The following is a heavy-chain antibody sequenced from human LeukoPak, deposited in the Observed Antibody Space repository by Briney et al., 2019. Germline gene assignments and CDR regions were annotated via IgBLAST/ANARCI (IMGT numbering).Heavy chain of an antibody. CDR1: GYSFTTYW. CDR3: ARRSDWFDP. Sequence: GESLKISCEASGYSFTTYWIGWVRQMPGKGLEWMGAIYPGDSDIRYSPSFQGQVTISADKFISTAYLQWNSLKTSDTAIYYCARRSDWFDPWGQGTLVTVSS. J-gene: IGHJ5*02. V-gene: IGHV5-51*01. CDR2: IYPGDSDI. D-gene: IGHD6-6*01.